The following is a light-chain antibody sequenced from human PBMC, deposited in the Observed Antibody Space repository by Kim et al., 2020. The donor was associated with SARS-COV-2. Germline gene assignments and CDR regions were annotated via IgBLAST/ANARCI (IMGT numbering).Light chain of an antibody. CDR1: SSDVGSYNL. Sequence: QSVLTQPASVSGSPGQSITISCTGTSSDVGSYNLVSWYQQHPGKAPKLMIYEVSKRPSGVSNRFSGSKSGNTASLTISGLQAEDEADYYCCSYAGSSTVVGGGTQVTVL. V-gene: IGLV2-23*02. CDR3: CSYAGSSTV. CDR2: EVS. J-gene: IGLJ3*02.